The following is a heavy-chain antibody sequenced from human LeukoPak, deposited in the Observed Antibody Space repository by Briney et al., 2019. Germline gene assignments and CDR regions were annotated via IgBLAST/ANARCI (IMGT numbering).Heavy chain of an antibody. D-gene: IGHD2-21*02. CDR3: ASPHPTHIVVVTAHTPLDY. Sequence: GASVKVSCKASGYTFTSYDINWVRQATGQGLEWMGWMNPNSGNTGYAQKFQGRVTMTRNTSISTAYMELSSLRSEDTAVYYCASPHPTHIVVVTAHTPLDYWGQGTLVTVSS. CDR1: GYTFTSYD. CDR2: MNPNSGNT. V-gene: IGHV1-8*01. J-gene: IGHJ4*02.